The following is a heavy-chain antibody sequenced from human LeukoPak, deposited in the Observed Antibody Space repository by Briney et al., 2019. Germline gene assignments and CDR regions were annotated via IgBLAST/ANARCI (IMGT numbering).Heavy chain of an antibody. CDR2: ISSSSSTI. CDR1: GSTFSSYS. Sequence: PGGSLRLSCAASGSTFSSYSMNWVRQAPGKGLEWVSYISSSSSTIYYADSVKGRFTISRDNAKNSLYLQMNSLRAEDTAVYYCARAWGDLLDAFDIWGQGTMVTVSS. CDR3: ARAWGDLLDAFDI. D-gene: IGHD1-26*01. J-gene: IGHJ3*02. V-gene: IGHV3-48*04.